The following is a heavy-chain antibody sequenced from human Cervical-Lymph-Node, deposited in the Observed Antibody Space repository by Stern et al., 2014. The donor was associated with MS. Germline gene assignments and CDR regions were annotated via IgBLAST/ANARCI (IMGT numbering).Heavy chain of an antibody. Sequence: VQLLQSGADVEKPGAAVRVSCKASGGVSWLRQDPGQGLEYMGDIIHPVGTAHDAQRFQGILTITADTSRNTTYMELRSLRSDDAAVYYCARGTGNNWFDPWGQGTLVSVSS. CDR1: GG. J-gene: IGHJ5*02. CDR3: ARGTGNNWFDP. V-gene: IGHV1-69*06. CDR2: IIHPVGTA. D-gene: IGHD3-10*01.